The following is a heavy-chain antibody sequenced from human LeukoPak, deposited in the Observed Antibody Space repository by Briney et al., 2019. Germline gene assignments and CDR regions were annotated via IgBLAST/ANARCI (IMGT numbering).Heavy chain of an antibody. CDR2: IKPDGSEK. Sequence: GGSLRLSCAGSGFNFRDHWMSWLRQAPEKGPEWVAHIKPDGSEKYYVDSVKGRFIISRDDARNSLYLQMTSLRADDTAVYYCARPQLGINYHYYMDVWGKGTTVIVSS. CDR1: GFNFRDHW. J-gene: IGHJ6*03. V-gene: IGHV3-7*01. D-gene: IGHD3-16*01. CDR3: ARPQLGINYHYYMDV.